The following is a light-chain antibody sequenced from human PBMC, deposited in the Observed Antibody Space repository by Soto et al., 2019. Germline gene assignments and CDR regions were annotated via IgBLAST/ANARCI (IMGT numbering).Light chain of an antibody. CDR3: SSYTSSNTLEV. CDR1: SSDVGGSNY. J-gene: IGLJ1*01. CDR2: EVS. Sequence: QSALIQPASVSGSPGQSITISCTGTSSDVGGSNYVSWYQQHPHRAPKLLIFEVSNRPSGVSNRFSGSKSGNTASLTISGLQAEDEADYYCSSYTSSNTLEVFGIGTKLTVL. V-gene: IGLV2-14*01.